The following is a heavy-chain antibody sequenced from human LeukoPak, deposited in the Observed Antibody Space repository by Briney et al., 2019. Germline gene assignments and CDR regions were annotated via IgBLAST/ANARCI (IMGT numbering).Heavy chain of an antibody. CDR2: INPSGGSA. J-gene: IGHJ4*02. V-gene: IGHV1-46*01. CDR3: ARGIAAAPYYFDY. D-gene: IGHD6-13*01. CDR1: GYTFTSYY. Sequence: GASVKVSCKASGYTFTSYYMHWVRQAPGQGREWMGIINPSGGSASYAQKFQGRVTRTRDTSTSTVYMELSSLRSEDTAVYYGARGIAAAPYYFDYWGQGTLVTVSS.